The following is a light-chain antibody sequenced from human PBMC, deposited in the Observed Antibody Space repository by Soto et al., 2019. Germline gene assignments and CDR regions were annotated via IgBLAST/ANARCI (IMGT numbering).Light chain of an antibody. Sequence: QSVLTQPASVSGSPGQSITISCTGTSSDVGAYNYVSWYQQHPGKVPKLMIYDVNIRPSGVSNRFSGSKSGNTASLTISGLQAEDEADYYCSSYTTTSTVVFGGGTKVTVL. J-gene: IGLJ2*01. CDR2: DVN. CDR1: SSDVGAYNY. CDR3: SSYTTTSTVV. V-gene: IGLV2-14*03.